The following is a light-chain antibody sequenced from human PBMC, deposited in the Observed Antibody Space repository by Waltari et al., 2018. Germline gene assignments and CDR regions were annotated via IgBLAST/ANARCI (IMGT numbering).Light chain of an antibody. CDR1: QGISTW. V-gene: IGKV1-5*03. J-gene: IGKJ1*01. Sequence: DIQMTQSPSTLSAAAGDRVTITCRASQGISTWLAWYQQKPGKAPNLLIYKASSLESGVPSRFSGSGSGTEFTLTISSLQPDDFATYYCQQYHSYLWTFGQGTKVDVK. CDR2: KAS. CDR3: QQYHSYLWT.